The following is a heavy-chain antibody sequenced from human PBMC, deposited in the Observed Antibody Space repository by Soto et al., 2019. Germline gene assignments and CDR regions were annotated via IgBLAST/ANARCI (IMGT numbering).Heavy chain of an antibody. Sequence: QVQLVQSGAEVKKPGSSVKVSCKASGGTFSSYAISWVRQAPGQGLEWMGGIIPIFGTANYAQKFQGRVTITADESTSTAYMELSSLRSEDTAVYHCARVPTIFGVVNYYFDYWGQGTLVTVSS. CDR1: GGTFSSYA. J-gene: IGHJ4*02. V-gene: IGHV1-69*01. D-gene: IGHD3-3*01. CDR2: IIPIFGTA. CDR3: ARVPTIFGVVNYYFDY.